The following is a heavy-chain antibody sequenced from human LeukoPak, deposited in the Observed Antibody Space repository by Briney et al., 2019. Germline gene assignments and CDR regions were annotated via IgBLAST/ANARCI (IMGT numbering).Heavy chain of an antibody. V-gene: IGHV3-30-3*01. CDR1: GFTFSSYA. CDR2: ISYDGSNK. D-gene: IGHD6-13*01. CDR3: ANPTSRAAADFGYFQH. Sequence: PGRSLRLSCAASGFTFSSYAMHWVRQAPGKGLEWVAIISYDGSNKYYADSVKGRFTISRDNSKNTLYLQMNSLRAEDTAVYYCANPTSRAAADFGYFQHWGQGTLVTVSS. J-gene: IGHJ1*01.